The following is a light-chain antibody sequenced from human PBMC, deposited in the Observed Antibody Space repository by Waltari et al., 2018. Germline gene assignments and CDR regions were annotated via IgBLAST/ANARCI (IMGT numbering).Light chain of an antibody. CDR2: DAS. CDR3: QQRSNWPLT. V-gene: IGKV3-11*01. J-gene: IGKJ4*01. Sequence: EIVLTQSPATLSLSPGERATLSCRASQSVSSYLAWYQQKPGQAPRLLIYDASNRATGIPARFSGSGSWTDFTLTISSLGPEDFAVYYCQQRSNWPLTFGGGTKVEIK. CDR1: QSVSSY.